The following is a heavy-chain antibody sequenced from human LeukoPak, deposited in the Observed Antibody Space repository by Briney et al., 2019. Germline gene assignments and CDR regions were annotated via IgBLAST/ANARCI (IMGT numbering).Heavy chain of an antibody. CDR2: ISSSGGST. CDR1: GFTFSSYV. V-gene: IGHV3-23*01. CDR3: AKVAAASTGFDY. D-gene: IGHD6-13*01. J-gene: IGHJ4*02. Sequence: GGSLRLSCAASGFTFSSYVMSWVRQAPGKGLEWVSSISSSGGSTFYADSVKGRFTISRDNSKNTVYLQMNTLRGEDTAVYYCAKVAAASTGFDYWGQGTLVIVSS.